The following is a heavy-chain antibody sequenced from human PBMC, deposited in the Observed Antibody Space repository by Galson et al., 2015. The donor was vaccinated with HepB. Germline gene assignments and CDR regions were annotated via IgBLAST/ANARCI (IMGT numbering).Heavy chain of an antibody. CDR1: GFTFSSYA. Sequence: SLRLSCAASGFTFSSYAMHWVRQAPGKGLEWVAVISYDGSNKYYADSVKGRFTISRDNSKNTLYLQMNSLGAEDTAVYYCASPPGEGYYYGSGSYYNVSGMDVWGQGTTVTVSS. V-gene: IGHV3-30-3*01. CDR2: ISYDGSNK. D-gene: IGHD3-10*01. J-gene: IGHJ6*02. CDR3: ASPPGEGYYYGSGSYYNVSGMDV.